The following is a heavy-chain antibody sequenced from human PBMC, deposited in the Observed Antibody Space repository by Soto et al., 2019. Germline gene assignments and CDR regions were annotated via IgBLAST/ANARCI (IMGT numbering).Heavy chain of an antibody. Sequence: GGSLRLSCAASGFTFSDYYMSWIRQAPGKGLEWVSYISSSGSTIYYADSVKGRFTISRDNAKNSLYLQMNSLRAEDTAVYYCARPLTRILYSNWFDPWGQGTLVTVSS. CDR2: ISSSGSTI. V-gene: IGHV3-11*01. CDR1: GFTFSDYY. J-gene: IGHJ5*02. D-gene: IGHD2-8*01. CDR3: ARPLTRILYSNWFDP.